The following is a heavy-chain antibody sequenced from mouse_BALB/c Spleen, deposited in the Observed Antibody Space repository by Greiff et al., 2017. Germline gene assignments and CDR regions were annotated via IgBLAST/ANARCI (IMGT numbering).Heavy chain of an antibody. D-gene: IGHD1-1*01. CDR2: IHYSGST. V-gene: IGHV3-1*02. J-gene: IGHJ2*01. CDR3: ARCYYGSSYGGYFDY. Sequence: EVQLQESGPDLVKPSQSLSLTCTVTGYSITSGYSWHWIRQFPANKLEWMGYIHYSGSTNYNPSLKSRISITRDTSKNQFFLQLNSVTTEDTATYYCARCYYGSSYGGYFDYWGQGTTLTVSS. CDR1: GYSITSGYS.